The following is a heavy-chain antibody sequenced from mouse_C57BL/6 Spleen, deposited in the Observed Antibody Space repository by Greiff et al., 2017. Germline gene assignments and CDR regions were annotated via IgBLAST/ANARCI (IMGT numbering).Heavy chain of an antibody. CDR1: GYTFTSYG. Sequence: VKLMESGAELARPGASVKLSCKASGYTFTSYGISWVKQRTGQGLEWIGEIYPRSGNTYYNEKFKGKATLTADKSSSTAYMELRSLTSEDSAVYFCAREGGNYDGAMDYWGQGTSVTVSS. J-gene: IGHJ4*01. V-gene: IGHV1-81*01. CDR3: AREGGNYDGAMDY. CDR2: IYPRSGNT. D-gene: IGHD2-1*01.